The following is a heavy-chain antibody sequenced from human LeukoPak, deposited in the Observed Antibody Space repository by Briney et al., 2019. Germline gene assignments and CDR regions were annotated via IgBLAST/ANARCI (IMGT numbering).Heavy chain of an antibody. CDR1: GFTFSSYA. Sequence: AGGSLRLSCAASGFTFSSYAMSWVRQAPGKGLEWVSAISGSGGSTYYADSVKGQFTISRDNSKNTLYLQMNGLRAEDTAVYYCAKSRSRRFLEPNAFDIWGQGTMVTVSS. V-gene: IGHV3-23*01. J-gene: IGHJ3*02. D-gene: IGHD3-3*01. CDR3: AKSRSRRFLEPNAFDI. CDR2: ISGSGGST.